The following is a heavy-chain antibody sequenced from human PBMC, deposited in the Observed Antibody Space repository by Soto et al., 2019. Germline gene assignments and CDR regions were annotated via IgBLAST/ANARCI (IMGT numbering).Heavy chain of an antibody. CDR2: MNPNSGNT. V-gene: IGHV1-8*01. CDR3: ARGRPITIFGVVIPDPGMDV. CDR1: GYTFTSYD. Sequence: QVQLVQSGAEVKKPGASVKVSCKASGYTFTSYDINWVRQATGQGLEWMGWMNPNSGNTGYEQKFQGRVTMTRNTSISTAYRELRSMRAEDTAVYYCARGRPITIFGVVIPDPGMDVWGQGTTVTVSS. J-gene: IGHJ6*02. D-gene: IGHD3-3*01.